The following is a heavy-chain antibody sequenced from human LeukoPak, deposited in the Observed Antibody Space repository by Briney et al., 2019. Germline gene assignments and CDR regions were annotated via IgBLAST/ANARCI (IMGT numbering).Heavy chain of an antibody. J-gene: IGHJ4*02. V-gene: IGHV4-38-2*01. Sequence: SETLSLTCAVSGYSISSGYYWGWIRQPPGKGLEWIGSIYNSGSTHYNPSLKSRVTISADTSKNQFSLKPTSVTAADTAVYFCARTGVSGTYRYFDHWGPGTRVTASS. CDR1: GYSISSGYY. CDR2: IYNSGST. CDR3: ARTGVSGTYRYFDH. D-gene: IGHD1-26*01.